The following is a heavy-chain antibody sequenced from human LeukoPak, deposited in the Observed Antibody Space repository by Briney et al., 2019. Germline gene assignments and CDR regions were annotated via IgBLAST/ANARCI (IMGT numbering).Heavy chain of an antibody. J-gene: IGHJ4*02. CDR2: ISYDGSNK. D-gene: IGHD6-19*01. V-gene: IGHV3-30-3*01. CDR1: GFTFSSYA. CDR3: AREPHSSGWSRQSYYFDY. Sequence: RSGGSLRLPCAASGFTFSSYAMHWVRQAPGKGLEWVAAISYDGSNKYYADSVKGRFTISRDNSKNTLYLQMNSLRAEDTAVYYCAREPHSSGWSRQSYYFDYWGQGTLVTVSS.